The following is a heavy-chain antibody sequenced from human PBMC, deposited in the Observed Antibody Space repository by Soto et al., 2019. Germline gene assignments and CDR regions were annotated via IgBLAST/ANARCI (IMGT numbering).Heavy chain of an antibody. J-gene: IGHJ4*02. D-gene: IGHD3-22*01. Sequence: GGSLRFSCAASGFTFSSYAMHWVRQSPGKGLEWVAVISYDGSNKYYADSVKGRFTISRDNSKNTLYLQMNSLRAEDTAVYYCARDSRTYYYDSSGYYYGYWGQGTLVTVSS. CDR1: GFTFSSYA. CDR2: ISYDGSNK. V-gene: IGHV3-30-3*01. CDR3: ARDSRTYYYDSSGYYYGY.